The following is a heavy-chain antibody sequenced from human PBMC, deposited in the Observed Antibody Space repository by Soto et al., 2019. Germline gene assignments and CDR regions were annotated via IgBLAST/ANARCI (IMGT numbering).Heavy chain of an antibody. CDR3: ASSRSIAVAGNSFDY. D-gene: IGHD6-19*01. Sequence: QVQLQESGPGLVKPSETLSLTCTVSGGSISSYYWSWIRQPPGKGLEWIGYIYYSGSTNYNPSLKSRVTISVDTSKNQFSLKLSSVTAADTAVYYCASSRSIAVAGNSFDYWGQGTLVTVSS. CDR1: GGSISSYY. V-gene: IGHV4-59*01. CDR2: IYYSGST. J-gene: IGHJ4*02.